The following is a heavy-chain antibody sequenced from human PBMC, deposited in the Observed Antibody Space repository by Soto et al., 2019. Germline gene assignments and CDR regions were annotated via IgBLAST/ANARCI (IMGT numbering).Heavy chain of an antibody. D-gene: IGHD3-3*01. CDR2: FDPEDGET. Sequence: QVQLVQSGAEVKKPGASVKVSCKVSGYTLTDLSMQWVRQAPGKGLEWMGGFDPEDGETSYAQKFPGRVPMTEGTATDPADMQLSSLRSEDRAVSYCATHRRGRFLEWLPEGALGYWGQGTLVTVSS. V-gene: IGHV1-24*01. CDR1: GYTLTDLS. CDR3: ATHRRGRFLEWLPEGALGY. J-gene: IGHJ4*02.